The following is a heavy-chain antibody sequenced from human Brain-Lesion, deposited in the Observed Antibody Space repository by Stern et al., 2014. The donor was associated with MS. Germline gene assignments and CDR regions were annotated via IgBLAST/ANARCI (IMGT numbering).Heavy chain of an antibody. V-gene: IGHV3-30*18. Sequence: VQLVESGVGVVQPGRPLRLSCVASGFTFGRCAMHWVRQATGKGLEWVAGGSYDGRNKYYADSVKGRFTISRDNSQNTLYMQMSSLRPEDTAVYYCAKDRQYLTYFFDHWGQGSLVTVSS. CDR1: GFTFGRCA. CDR3: AKDRQYLTYFFDH. D-gene: IGHD2/OR15-2a*01. J-gene: IGHJ5*02. CDR2: GSYDGRNK.